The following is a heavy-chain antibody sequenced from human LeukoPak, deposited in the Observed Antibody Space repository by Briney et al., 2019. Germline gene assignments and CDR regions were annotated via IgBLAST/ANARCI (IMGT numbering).Heavy chain of an antibody. CDR2: IRYDGSNK. J-gene: IGHJ4*02. CDR1: GFTFSSYG. CDR3: ARPLWFGETGVDY. Sequence: PGGSLRLSCAASGFTFSSYGMHWVRQAPGKGLEWVAFIRYDGSNKYYADSAKGRFTISSDTSRNTLYLQMYSLRPDDTAVYYCARPLWFGETGVDYWGQGTLVTVSS. D-gene: IGHD3-10*01. V-gene: IGHV3-30*02.